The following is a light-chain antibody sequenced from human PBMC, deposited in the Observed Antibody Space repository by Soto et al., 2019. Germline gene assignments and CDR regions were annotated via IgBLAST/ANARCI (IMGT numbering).Light chain of an antibody. Sequence: QSVLTQPRSLSGSPGLSVTISCTGTSNDVGGYNFVSWYQQHPGKIPKLIIYDVNIRPSGVPDRFSASKSGITASLTISGLQAEDEADYYCCSYVGSDSSFVFGSGTKVTVL. V-gene: IGLV2-11*01. J-gene: IGLJ1*01. CDR3: CSYVGSDSSFV. CDR1: SNDVGGYNF. CDR2: DVN.